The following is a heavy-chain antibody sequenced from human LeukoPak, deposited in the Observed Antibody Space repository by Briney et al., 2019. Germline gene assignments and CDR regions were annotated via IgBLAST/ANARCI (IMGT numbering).Heavy chain of an antibody. V-gene: IGHV3-23*01. CDR2: FDGNADGT. J-gene: IGHJ4*02. Sequence: PGGSLRLSCATSGFTFSRSGMTWVRQPPGKGLEWVASFDGNADGTHYADSVKGRCTISRDNSKNTMYLQMNSLRAEDTAIYYCVKPRIIGLGWAQFDYWGQGSLVTVSS. CDR3: VKPRIIGLGWAQFDY. D-gene: IGHD2-15*01. CDR1: GFTFSRSG.